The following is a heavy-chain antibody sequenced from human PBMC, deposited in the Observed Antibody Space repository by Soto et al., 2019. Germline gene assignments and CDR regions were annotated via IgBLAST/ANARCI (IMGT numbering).Heavy chain of an antibody. CDR3: AKVGYESGGYYYHDAFHI. CDR2: ISGGGDSA. Sequence: EVQLLESGGGLVQAGGSLRLSCRASGSTSSSDAMTWVLQAPGKGLEWVSVISGGGDSAYYADSVQGRFAISRDNSKNTLFLQMSSLRAEDTAVYYCAKVGYESGGYYYHDAFHIWGQGTMVTVSS. V-gene: IGHV3-23*01. CDR1: GSTSSSDA. D-gene: IGHD3-22*01. J-gene: IGHJ3*02.